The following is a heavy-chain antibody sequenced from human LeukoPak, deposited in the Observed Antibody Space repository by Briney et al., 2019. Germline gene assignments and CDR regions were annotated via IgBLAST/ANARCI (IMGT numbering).Heavy chain of an antibody. J-gene: IGHJ4*02. CDR3: RAATKFLDYYYDY. D-gene: IGHD3-22*01. Sequence: PGRSLRLSCAASRFTFSTFGMHWVRQAPGKGLEWVAVISSDGSNKYYADPVRGRFTISRDNSKDTLYLQMSSLRIEDTAVYYCRAATKFLDYYYDYWGQGTLVTVSS. CDR2: ISSDGSNK. CDR1: RFTFSTFG. V-gene: IGHV3-30*03.